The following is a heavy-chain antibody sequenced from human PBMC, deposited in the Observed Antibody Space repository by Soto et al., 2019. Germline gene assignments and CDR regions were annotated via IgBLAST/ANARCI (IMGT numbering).Heavy chain of an antibody. CDR1: GGSISSGPYS. J-gene: IGHJ6*02. Sequence: PSETLSLTCSVSGGSISSGPYSWGWIRQPPGKGLEWIGTFYYSGRTFYNPSLESRVTISVDPSKNQFSLKVSSGTAADTAVYXXXXXXXXCAXXXCYRXYPLAXWGQGTXVXVSX. D-gene: IGHD2-15*01. CDR3: XXXXXXCAXXXCYRXYPLAX. CDR2: FYYSGRT. V-gene: IGHV4-39*01.